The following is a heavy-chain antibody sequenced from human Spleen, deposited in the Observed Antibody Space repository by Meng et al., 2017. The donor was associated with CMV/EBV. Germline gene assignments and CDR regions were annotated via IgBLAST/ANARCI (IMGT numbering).Heavy chain of an antibody. D-gene: IGHD4-17*01. V-gene: IGHV4-39*07. CDR1: GGSISSSSCY. Sequence: SETLSLTCTVAGGSISSSSCYWAWIRQPPGKTLEWIGSIYSSGSTNYTPSLKSRVTISVDTSKHQFYLKLSSVTAADTAVYYCARRPMTTVTTCAFDIWGQGTMVTVSS. CDR3: ARRPMTTVTTCAFDI. CDR2: IYSSGST. J-gene: IGHJ3*02.